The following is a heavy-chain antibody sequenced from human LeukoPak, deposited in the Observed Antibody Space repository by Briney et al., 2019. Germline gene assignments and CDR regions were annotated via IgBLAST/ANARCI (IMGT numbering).Heavy chain of an antibody. CDR3: ASHFQAVADQEGYDAFDI. CDR1: GYTFTSYD. D-gene: IGHD6-19*01. CDR2: MNPNSGNT. J-gene: IGHJ3*02. Sequence: ASVKVSCKASGYTFTSYDINWVRQATGQGLEWMGWMNPNSGNTGYAQKFQGRVTITRNTSITTAYMELRSLRPDDTAVYYCASHFQAVADQEGYDAFDIWGQGTMVTVSS. V-gene: IGHV1-8*03.